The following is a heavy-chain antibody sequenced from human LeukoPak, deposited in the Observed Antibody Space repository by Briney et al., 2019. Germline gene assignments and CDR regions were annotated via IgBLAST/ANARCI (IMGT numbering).Heavy chain of an antibody. D-gene: IGHD6-19*01. Sequence: GGSLRLSCAASGFTFSSYWMHWVRQAPGKGLVWVSRINSDGSSTSYAGSVKGRFTISRDNAKNSLYLQMNSLRAEDMALYYCAKDVGGWYGGLQTGGYFDLWGRGTLVTVSS. CDR2: INSDGSST. CDR3: AKDVGGWYGGLQTGGYFDL. CDR1: GFTFSSYW. V-gene: IGHV3-74*01. J-gene: IGHJ2*01.